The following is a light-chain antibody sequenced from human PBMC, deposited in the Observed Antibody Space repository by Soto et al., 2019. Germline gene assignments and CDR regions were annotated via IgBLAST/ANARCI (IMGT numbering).Light chain of an antibody. CDR1: QSISSW. V-gene: IGKV1-5*01. CDR3: QQYNTYPWT. CDR2: DAS. J-gene: IGKJ1*01. Sequence: DIQMTQSPATLSASVGDRVTITCRASQSISSWWAWYQQKPGKVPKLLIDDASSLESGVPSGFSGSGSGTEFTLTISSRQPDDFATYYCQQYNTYPWTFGQGTKVEIK.